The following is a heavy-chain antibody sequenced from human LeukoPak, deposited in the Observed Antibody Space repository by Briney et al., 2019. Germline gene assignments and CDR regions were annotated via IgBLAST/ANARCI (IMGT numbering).Heavy chain of an antibody. CDR2: INPNSGGT. CDR3: ARLRYYSDSNANNRFDY. D-gene: IGHD3-22*01. J-gene: IGHJ4*02. CDR1: GYTFTNYY. V-gene: IGHV1-2*02. Sequence: ASVKVSCKASGYTFTNYYIHWVRQAPGQGLEWMGWINPNSGGTNYAQKFQGRVTMTRDTSISTAYMELSRLRSDDTAVYYCARLRYYSDSNANNRFDYWGQGTLVTVSS.